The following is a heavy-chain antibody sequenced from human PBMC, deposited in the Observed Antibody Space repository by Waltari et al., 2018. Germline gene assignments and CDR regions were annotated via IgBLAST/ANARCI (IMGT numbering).Heavy chain of an antibody. D-gene: IGHD6-13*01. Sequence: EVQLVESGGGLVQPGRSLRLSCADSGFTFDDYAMHWVRQAPGKGLEWVSGISWNSGSIGYADSVKGRFTISRDNAKNSLYLQMNSLRAEDTALYYCAKDMYSSSYYYFDYWGQGTLVTVSS. J-gene: IGHJ4*02. V-gene: IGHV3-9*01. CDR2: ISWNSGSI. CDR3: AKDMYSSSYYYFDY. CDR1: GFTFDDYA.